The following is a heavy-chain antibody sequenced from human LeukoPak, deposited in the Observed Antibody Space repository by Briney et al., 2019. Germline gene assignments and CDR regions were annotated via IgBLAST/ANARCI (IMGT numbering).Heavy chain of an antibody. D-gene: IGHD3-3*01. V-gene: IGHV4-34*01. CDR3: ARGVPIFGVVSTAFRFDP. J-gene: IGHJ5*02. CDR2: INHSGST. CDR1: GGSFSGYY. Sequence: SETLSLTCAVYGGSFSGYYWSWIRQPPGKGLEWIGEINHSGSTNYNPSLKSRVTISVDTSKNQFSLKLSSVTAADTAVYYCARGVPIFGVVSTAFRFDPWGQGTLVTVSS.